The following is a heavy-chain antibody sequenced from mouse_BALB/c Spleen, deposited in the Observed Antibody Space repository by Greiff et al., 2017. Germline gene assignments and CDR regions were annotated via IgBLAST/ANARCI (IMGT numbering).Heavy chain of an antibody. CDR2: ISYSGST. J-gene: IGHJ1*01. CDR3: ATMITGWYFDV. CDR1: GYSITSDYA. V-gene: IGHV3-2*02. Sequence: VQLKESGPGLVKPSQSLSLTCTVTGYSITSDYAWNWIRQFPGNKLEWMGYISYSGSTSYNPSLKSRISITRDTSKNQFFLQLNSVTTEDTATYYCATMITGWYFDVWGAGTTVTVSS. D-gene: IGHD2-4*01.